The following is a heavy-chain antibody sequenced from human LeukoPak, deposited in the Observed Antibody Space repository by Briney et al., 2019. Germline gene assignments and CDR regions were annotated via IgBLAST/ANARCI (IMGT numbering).Heavy chain of an antibody. CDR2: INHSGST. CDR3: ATQRVIYLWGPSDY. D-gene: IGHD3-9*01. CDR1: GGSFSGYY. V-gene: IGHV4-34*01. J-gene: IGHJ4*02. Sequence: SETLSLTCAVYGGSFSGYYWSWIRQPPGKGLEWIGEINHSGSTNYNPSLKSRVTISVDTSKNQFSLKLSSVTAADTAVYYCATQRVIYLWGPSDYWGQGVLVTVSS.